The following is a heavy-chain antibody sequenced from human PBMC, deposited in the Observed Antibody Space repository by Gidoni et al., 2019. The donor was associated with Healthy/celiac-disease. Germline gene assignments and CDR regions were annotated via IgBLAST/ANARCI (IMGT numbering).Heavy chain of an antibody. D-gene: IGHD1-26*01. V-gene: IGHV4-39*07. CDR3: ARSRVVGATIGDY. J-gene: IGHJ4*02. CDR1: GGSSSSSSYY. Sequence: QLQLQESGPGLVKPSETLSLTCTVSGGSSSSSSYYWGGIRQPPGKGLEWIGSIYYGGSTYYNPSLKSRVTISVDTSKNQFSLKLSSVTAADTAVYYCARSRVVGATIGDYWGQGTLVTVSS. CDR2: IYYGGST.